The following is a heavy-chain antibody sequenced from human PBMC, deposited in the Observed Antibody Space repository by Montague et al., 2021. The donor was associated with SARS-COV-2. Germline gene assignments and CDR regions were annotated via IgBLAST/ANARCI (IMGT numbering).Heavy chain of an antibody. Sequence: TLSLTCTVSGGSISSGGYYWSWIRQRPGKGLEWIAYIYYSGSTYYNPSLKSRVTISVDKSKNQFSLNLSSVTAADTAVYHCAPLGYCGSDNCYRVNWGQGTLVTVSS. CDR3: APLGYCGSDNCYRVN. CDR2: IYYSGST. J-gene: IGHJ4*02. D-gene: IGHD2-2*01. CDR1: GGSISSGGYY. V-gene: IGHV4-31*09.